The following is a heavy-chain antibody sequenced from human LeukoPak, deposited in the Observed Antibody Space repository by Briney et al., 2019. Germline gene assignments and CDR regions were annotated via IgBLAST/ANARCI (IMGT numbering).Heavy chain of an antibody. CDR1: GFTFSHYY. Sequence: GGSLRLSCAASGFTFSHYYMSWIRQAPGKGLEWVGSTIYNADSVKGRFTISRDNAKNSLYLQMNSLRGEDTAVYYCARESPNYYYMDVWGKGTTVTVSS. CDR2: STI. CDR3: ARESPNYYYMDV. J-gene: IGHJ6*03. V-gene: IGHV3-11*04.